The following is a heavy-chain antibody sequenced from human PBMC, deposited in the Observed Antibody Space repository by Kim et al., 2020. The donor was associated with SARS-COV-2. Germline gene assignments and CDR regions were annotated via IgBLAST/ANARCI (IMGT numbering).Heavy chain of an antibody. CDR2: ISGDGGST. D-gene: IGHD3-10*01. Sequence: GGSLRLSCAASGFTFDDYAMHWVRQAPGKGLEWVSLISGDGGSTYYADSVKGRFTISRDNSKNSLYLQMNSLRTEDTALYYCAKDKSPLWFGELPDAFDIWGQGTMVTVSS. CDR1: GFTFDDYA. J-gene: IGHJ3*02. CDR3: AKDKSPLWFGELPDAFDI. V-gene: IGHV3-43*02.